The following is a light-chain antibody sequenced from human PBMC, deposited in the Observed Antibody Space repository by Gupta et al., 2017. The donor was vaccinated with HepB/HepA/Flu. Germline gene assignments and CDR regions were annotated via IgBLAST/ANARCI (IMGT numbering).Light chain of an antibody. CDR1: SSNIGSNT. CDR2: SNN. V-gene: IGLV1-44*01. Sequence: QSVLTQPPSASGTPWQRVTNPCSGSSSNIGSNTVNWYQQPPGTAPKLLIYSNNQRPSGVPDRFSGSKSGTSASLAISGLQSEDEADYYCAAWDDSLNGHVVVGGGTKLTVL. J-gene: IGLJ2*01. CDR3: AAWDDSLNGHVV.